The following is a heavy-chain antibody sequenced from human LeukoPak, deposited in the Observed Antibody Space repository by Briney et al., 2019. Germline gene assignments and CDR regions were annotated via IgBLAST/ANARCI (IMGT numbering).Heavy chain of an antibody. J-gene: IGHJ6*03. V-gene: IGHV5-51*01. CDR2: IYPGDSET. D-gene: IGHD3-10*01. Sequence: GESLKISCKGSGYSFSDFWIVWVRQMPGQGLEWMGIIYPGDSETRYSPSFKGRVTISADKSINTAYLQWNSLKASDSAMCFCATIRGGRAPSTYYYYMDVWGKGTTVTIS. CDR1: GYSFSDFW. CDR3: ATIRGGRAPSTYYYYMDV.